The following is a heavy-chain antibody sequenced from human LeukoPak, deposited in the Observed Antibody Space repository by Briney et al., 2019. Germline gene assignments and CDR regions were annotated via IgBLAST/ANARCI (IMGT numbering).Heavy chain of an antibody. Sequence: GGSLRLSCAASGFTVSSNYMSWIRQAPGKGLEWVSYISSSGSTIYYADSVKGRFTISRDNAKNSLYLQMNSLRAEDTAVYYCARESTLPRSFDYWGQGTLVTVSS. CDR2: ISSSGSTI. CDR3: ARESTLPRSFDY. CDR1: GFTVSSNY. V-gene: IGHV3-11*01. J-gene: IGHJ4*02. D-gene: IGHD1-1*01.